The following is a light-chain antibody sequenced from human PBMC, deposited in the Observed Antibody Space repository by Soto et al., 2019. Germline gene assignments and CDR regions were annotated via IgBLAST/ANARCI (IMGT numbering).Light chain of an antibody. J-gene: IGKJ2*01. Sequence: EIVMTQSPATLSVSPGERVTLSCGASQSVSSDLAWYQQKSGQAPRLLIYGASTRATGIPVRFSGSGSGAEFTLTISSLQSEDFAVYYCQQYNKWPPYTFGQGTKVDIK. CDR2: GAS. CDR3: QQYNKWPPYT. CDR1: QSVSSD. V-gene: IGKV3-15*01.